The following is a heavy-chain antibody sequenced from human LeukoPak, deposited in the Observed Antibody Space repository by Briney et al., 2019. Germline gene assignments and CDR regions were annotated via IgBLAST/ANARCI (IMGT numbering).Heavy chain of an antibody. CDR2: INPKSGGA. CDR3: ARDRYGDGFAFFDY. CDR1: GYTFTTYD. D-gene: IGHD5-24*01. V-gene: IGHV1-2*02. Sequence: ASVKVSCKASGYTFTTYDISWVRQAPGQGLEWVGWINPKSGGANSAQKFQGRVTMNRDTSISTGYMELSSLRSDDTAIYYCARDRYGDGFAFFDYWGQGTLVTVSS. J-gene: IGHJ4*02.